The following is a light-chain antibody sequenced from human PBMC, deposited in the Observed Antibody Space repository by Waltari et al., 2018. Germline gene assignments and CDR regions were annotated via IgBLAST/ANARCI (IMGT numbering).Light chain of an antibody. J-gene: IGLJ2*01. Sequence: QSVLTQSPSVSETPGQKITISCSGSHSHIGSNFVNWYQQVPGTAPKLLIYENSQRPTGVPDRFSASTSGTSASLAIRGLQSQDEADYYCAAWDDGLRGPAFGGGTKVTVL. CDR1: HSHIGSNF. CDR3: AAWDDGLRGPA. CDR2: ENS. V-gene: IGLV1-47*01.